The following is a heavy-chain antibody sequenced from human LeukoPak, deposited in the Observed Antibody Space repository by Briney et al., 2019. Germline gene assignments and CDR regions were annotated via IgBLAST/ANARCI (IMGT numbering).Heavy chain of an antibody. CDR1: GFTFSNYA. Sequence: PGGSLRLSCAASGFTFSNYAMRWVRQLPGKGLEWVSVIYSGGSTYYADSVKGRFTISRDNSKNTLYLQMNSLRAEDTAVYYCARSYNWFDPWGQGTLVTVSS. CDR2: IYSGGST. J-gene: IGHJ5*02. CDR3: ARSYNWFDP. V-gene: IGHV3-53*01.